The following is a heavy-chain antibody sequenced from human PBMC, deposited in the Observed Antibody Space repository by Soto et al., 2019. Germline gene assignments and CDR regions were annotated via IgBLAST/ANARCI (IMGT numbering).Heavy chain of an antibody. CDR3: ARGMGAAWVTPLSH. Sequence: EVQLVESGGGLIQPGGSLRLSCIASGFNVDNVYMSWVRQAPGKGLEWVSVLYTADSTNYADSVKGRFTISRDSSKNTVYLQMDSLRAGDTAVYHCARGMGAAWVTPLSHWGQGTLVIVSS. CDR1: GFNVDNVY. J-gene: IGHJ4*02. D-gene: IGHD2-21*02. V-gene: IGHV3-53*01. CDR2: LYTADST.